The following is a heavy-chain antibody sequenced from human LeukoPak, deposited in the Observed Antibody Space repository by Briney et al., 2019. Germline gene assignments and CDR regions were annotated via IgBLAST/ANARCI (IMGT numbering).Heavy chain of an antibody. D-gene: IGHD1-26*01. V-gene: IGHV1-18*01. CDR1: GYSFSSFG. CDR3: ARGTWEAAATPHSFDT. Sequence: ASVKVSCKAFGYSFSSFGINWVRQAPGQGLEWMGWISAYNGDTKYEQKFQGRVTMTADTSTSTVYMELRSLRYDDTAVYYCARGTWEAAATPHSFDTRGQGTLVTVSS. CDR2: ISAYNGDT. J-gene: IGHJ4*02.